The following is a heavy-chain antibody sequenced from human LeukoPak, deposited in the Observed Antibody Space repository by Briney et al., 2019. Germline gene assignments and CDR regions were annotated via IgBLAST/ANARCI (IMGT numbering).Heavy chain of an antibody. CDR1: GYTLTELS. Sequence: ASVKVSCKVSGYTLTELSMHWVRQAPGKGLEWMGGFDPEDGETIYAQKFQGSVTMTEDTSTDTAYMELSSLRSEDTAVYYCATQTGYYYYYYMDVWGKGTTVTVSS. J-gene: IGHJ6*03. D-gene: IGHD1-14*01. V-gene: IGHV1-24*01. CDR3: ATQTGYYYYYYMDV. CDR2: FDPEDGET.